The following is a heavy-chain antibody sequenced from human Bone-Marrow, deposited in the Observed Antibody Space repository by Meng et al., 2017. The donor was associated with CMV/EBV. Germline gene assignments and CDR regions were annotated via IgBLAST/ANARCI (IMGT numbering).Heavy chain of an antibody. V-gene: IGHV4-59*01. J-gene: IGHJ4*02. D-gene: IGHD3-3*01. CDR3: ARVTIFGAIY. CDR2: IYYSGST. CDR1: GGSISSYY. Sequence: SETLSLTCTVSGGSISSYYWSWIRQPPGKGLEWIGYIYYSGSTNYNPSLKSRVTISVDTSKNQFSLKLSSVTAVDTAVYYCARVTIFGAIYWGQGTLVTVSS.